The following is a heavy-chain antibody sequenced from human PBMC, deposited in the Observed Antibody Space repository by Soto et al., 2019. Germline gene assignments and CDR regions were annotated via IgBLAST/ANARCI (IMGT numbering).Heavy chain of an antibody. CDR2: INAGNGNT. CDR3: ARGARSGSYSRDWFDP. J-gene: IGHJ5*02. D-gene: IGHD1-26*01. CDR1: GYTFTSYA. V-gene: IGHV1-3*01. Sequence: GASVKVSCKASGYTFTSYAMHWVRQAPGQRLEWMGWINAGNGNTKYSQKFQGRVTITRDTSASTAYMELSSLSSEDTAVYYCARGARSGSYSRDWFDPWGLGTLVTVSS.